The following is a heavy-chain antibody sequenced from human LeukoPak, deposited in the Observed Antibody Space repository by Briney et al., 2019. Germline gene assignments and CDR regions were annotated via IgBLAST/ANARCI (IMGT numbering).Heavy chain of an antibody. CDR3: ARDPRTVIPYYYYGMDV. CDR2: INHSGST. J-gene: IGHJ6*02. CDR1: GFTFSSYS. V-gene: IGHV4-34*01. Sequence: GSLRLSCAASGFTFSSYSMNWVRQAPGKGLEWIGEINHSGSTNYNPSLKSRVTISVDTSKNQFSLKLSSVTAADTAVYYCARDPRTVIPYYYYGMDVWGQGTTVTVSS. D-gene: IGHD4-17*01.